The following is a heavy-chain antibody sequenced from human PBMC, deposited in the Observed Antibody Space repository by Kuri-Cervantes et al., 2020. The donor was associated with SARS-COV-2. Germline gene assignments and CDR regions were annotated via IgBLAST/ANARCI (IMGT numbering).Heavy chain of an antibody. V-gene: IGHV3-30-3*01. J-gene: IGHJ6*02. Sequence: GGSLRLSCAASGFALSNYAMHWVRQAPGKGLEWVAVISYDGSNKYYADSVKGRFTISRDNSKNTLYLQMNSLRAEDTAVYYCARGDCSTSCQKYYYYGMDVWGQGTTVTVSS. D-gene: IGHD2-2*01. CDR1: GFALSNYA. CDR2: ISYDGSNK. CDR3: ARGDCSTSCQKYYYYGMDV.